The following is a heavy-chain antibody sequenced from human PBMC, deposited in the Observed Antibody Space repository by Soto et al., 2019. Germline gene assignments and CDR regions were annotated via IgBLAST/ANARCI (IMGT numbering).Heavy chain of an antibody. J-gene: IGHJ4*02. CDR3: AIRASYYDSSGYFDY. Sequence: GGSLRLSCAASGFTFSSYWMHWVRQAPGKGLVWVSSINSDGSSTSYADSVKGRFTISRDNAKNTLYLQMNSLRAEDTAVYYCAIRASYYDSSGYFDYWGQGTLVTVSS. CDR2: INSDGSST. V-gene: IGHV3-74*01. D-gene: IGHD3-22*01. CDR1: GFTFSSYW.